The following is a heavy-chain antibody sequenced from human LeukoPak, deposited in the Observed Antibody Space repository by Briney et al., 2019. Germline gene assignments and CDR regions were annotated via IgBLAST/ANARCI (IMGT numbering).Heavy chain of an antibody. J-gene: IGHJ4*02. CDR3: AKHYYSSGSYYNVDY. Sequence: GGSLRLSCAASGITFRNYAISWVRQAPGKGLEWVSGISDSGSSTYYADSVKGRFTISRDNSKNTLYLQMSSLRAEDTAVYYCAKHYYSSGSYYNVDYWGQGTLVTVSS. V-gene: IGHV3-23*01. D-gene: IGHD3-10*01. CDR2: ISDSGSST. CDR1: GITFRNYA.